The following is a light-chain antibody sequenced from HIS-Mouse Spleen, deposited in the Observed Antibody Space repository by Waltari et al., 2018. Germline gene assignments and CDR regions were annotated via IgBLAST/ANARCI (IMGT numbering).Light chain of an antibody. J-gene: IGLJ2*01. CDR3: QAWDSSTDVV. Sequence: SYELTQPPSVSVSPGQTARITCSGDALPTKYAYWYQQKPGQSPVLVIYQDSKRPSGIPERFSGSNSGNTATLTISGTQAMDEADYYCQAWDSSTDVVFGGGTKLTVL. CDR1: ALPTKY. CDR2: QDS. V-gene: IGLV3-1*01.